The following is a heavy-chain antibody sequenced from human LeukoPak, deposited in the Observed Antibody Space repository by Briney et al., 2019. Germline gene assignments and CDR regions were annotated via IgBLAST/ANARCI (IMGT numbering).Heavy chain of an antibody. J-gene: IGHJ6*03. CDR1: GGSISSYY. CDR2: IYTSGST. Sequence: PSETLSLTCTVSGGSISSYYWSWIRQPAGKGLEWIGRIYTSGSTNYNPPLKSRVTMSVDTSKNQFSLKLSSVTAADTAVYYCARAIGYCSSTSCSYYYYYYMDVWGKGTTVTVSS. CDR3: ARAIGYCSSTSCSYYYYYYMDV. D-gene: IGHD2-2*01. V-gene: IGHV4-4*07.